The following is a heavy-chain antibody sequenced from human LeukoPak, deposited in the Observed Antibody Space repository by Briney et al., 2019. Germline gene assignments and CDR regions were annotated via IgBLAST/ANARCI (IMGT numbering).Heavy chain of an antibody. D-gene: IGHD6-19*01. V-gene: IGHV3-11*04. J-gene: IGHJ4*02. CDR2: ISSSGSTI. CDR3: AKDLNLIAVAGTADPDY. CDR1: GFTFSDYY. Sequence: GGSLRLSCAASGFTFSDYYMSWIRQAPGKGLEWVSYISSSGSTIYYADSVKGRFTISRDNSKNTLYLQMNSLRAEDTAVYYCAKDLNLIAVAGTADPDYWGQGTLVTVSS.